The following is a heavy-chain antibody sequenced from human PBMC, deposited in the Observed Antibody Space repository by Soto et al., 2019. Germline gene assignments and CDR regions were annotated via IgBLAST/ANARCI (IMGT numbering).Heavy chain of an antibody. CDR2: ISDNGSNK. Sequence: GGSLRLSCVASGFTFSSSAMSWVRQAPGKGLEWVSVISDNGSNKNYADSVKGRFTISRDNSKNTLYLQMNSLRAEDTAVYYCARVSGYSYGNFDYWGQGTLVTVSS. CDR3: ARVSGYSYGNFDY. V-gene: IGHV3-30-3*01. CDR1: GFTFSSSA. D-gene: IGHD5-18*01. J-gene: IGHJ4*02.